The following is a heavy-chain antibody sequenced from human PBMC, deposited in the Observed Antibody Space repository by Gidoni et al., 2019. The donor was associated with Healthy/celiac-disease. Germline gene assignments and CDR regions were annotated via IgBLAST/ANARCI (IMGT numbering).Heavy chain of an antibody. CDR1: GGSISRDY. Sequence: QVQLQESGPGLVQPSETLSLTCTVSGGSISRDYWSWIRQPPGKGLEWIGHIYYSGSTNYNPSLKSRVTISVDTSQNQFSLKLSSVTAADTAVYYCASTSGYDFWSGYYKFDYWGQGTLVTVSS. D-gene: IGHD3-3*01. V-gene: IGHV4-59*01. CDR3: ASTSGYDFWSGYYKFDY. CDR2: IYYSGST. J-gene: IGHJ4*02.